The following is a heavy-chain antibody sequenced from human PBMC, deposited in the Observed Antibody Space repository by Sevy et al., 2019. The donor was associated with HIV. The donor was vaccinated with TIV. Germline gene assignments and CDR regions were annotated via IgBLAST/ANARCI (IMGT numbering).Heavy chain of an antibody. CDR1: GDSISNGDYY. CDR2: IYYSGST. V-gene: IGHV4-39*01. Sequence: SETLSLTCTVSGDSISNGDYYWGWILQPPGKGPEWIGSIYYSGSTYYNPSLMSRVTISVDTSRNQFSLKLSSVTAADTAVYYCARPQYGGSHLLFDYWGQGTLVTVSS. J-gene: IGHJ4*02. CDR3: ARPQYGGSHLLFDY. D-gene: IGHD5-12*01.